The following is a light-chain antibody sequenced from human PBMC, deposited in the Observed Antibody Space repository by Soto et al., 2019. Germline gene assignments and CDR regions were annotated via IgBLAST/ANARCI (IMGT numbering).Light chain of an antibody. CDR2: DAS. Sequence: DIQMTQSPSALSASLGDRVTITCRASHSIDTCLAWYQQRPGKAPNLLIYDASSLASGVPSRFSGGGSGTKFTLTISNLQPADFGTYYCHQYKSYTPYTIGQGTKVEIK. V-gene: IGKV1-5*01. CDR1: HSIDTC. CDR3: HQYKSYTPYT. J-gene: IGKJ2*01.